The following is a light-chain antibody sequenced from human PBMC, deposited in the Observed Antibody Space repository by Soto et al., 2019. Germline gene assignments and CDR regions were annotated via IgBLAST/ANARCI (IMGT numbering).Light chain of an antibody. V-gene: IGKV1-39*01. CDR1: QSISNY. Sequence: DIEMTQSPSSLSASLGDRVTITCRASQSISNYLNWYQHKPGKAPKLLIYAASSLQSGVPTRFSGSGSGTEFTLTISSLQPEDFATYYCQQSYHTPLTFGGGTKVEIK. J-gene: IGKJ4*01. CDR2: AAS. CDR3: QQSYHTPLT.